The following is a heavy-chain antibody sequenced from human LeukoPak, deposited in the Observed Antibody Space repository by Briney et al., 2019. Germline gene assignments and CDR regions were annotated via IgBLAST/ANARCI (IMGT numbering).Heavy chain of an antibody. CDR1: GFTFSNAW. CDR3: TTVVVVAATRVDY. J-gene: IGHJ4*02. Sequence: GGSLRLSCAASGFTFSNAWMSWVRQAPGKGLEWVVRIKSKTDGGTTDYAAPVKGRFTISRDDSKNTLYLQMNSLKTEDTAVYYCTTVVVVAATRVDYWGQGTLVTVSS. CDR2: IKSKTDGGTT. V-gene: IGHV3-15*01. D-gene: IGHD2-15*01.